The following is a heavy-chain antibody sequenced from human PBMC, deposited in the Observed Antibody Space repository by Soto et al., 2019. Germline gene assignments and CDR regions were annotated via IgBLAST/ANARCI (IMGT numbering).Heavy chain of an antibody. V-gene: IGHV1-69*08. Sequence: QVQLLQSGAEVKKPGSSVKVSCKASGGTFSSYTISWVRQAPGQGLEWMGRIIPILGIANYAEKFHGRVTITAEKSTSTAYMELSSLRSEDTAVYYCAIEYCSSTSCYRDYWGQGTLVTVSS. D-gene: IGHD2-2*02. J-gene: IGHJ4*02. CDR2: IIPILGIA. CDR1: GGTFSSYT. CDR3: AIEYCSSTSCYRDY.